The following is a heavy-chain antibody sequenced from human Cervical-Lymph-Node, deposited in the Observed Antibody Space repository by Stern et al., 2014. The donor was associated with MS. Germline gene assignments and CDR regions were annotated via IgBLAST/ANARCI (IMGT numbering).Heavy chain of an antibody. CDR2: ITSSSSNK. J-gene: IGHJ3*02. CDR1: GIAFSGYS. D-gene: IGHD1/OR15-1a*01. Sequence: EVQLEESGGDLVQPGGSLRLSCAASGIAFSGYSLNWVRQAPGKGLEWVSYITSSSSNKYYAESVKGRFTISRDNAKNSLYLQMNSLRAEDTAVYYCARAGGGTTWDAFDIWGQGTMVTVSS. CDR3: ARAGGGTTWDAFDI. V-gene: IGHV3-48*01.